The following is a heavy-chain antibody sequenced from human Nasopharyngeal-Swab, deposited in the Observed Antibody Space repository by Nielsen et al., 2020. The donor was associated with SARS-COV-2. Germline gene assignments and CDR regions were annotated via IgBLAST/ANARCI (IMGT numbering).Heavy chain of an antibody. D-gene: IGHD2-21*01. CDR2: IIPIFGTA. Sequence: SVKVSCKASGGTFSSYAISWVRQAPGQGLEWMGGIIPIFGTANYAQKFQGRVTITADESTSTAYMELSSLRSEDTVVYYCARVLDSLAHWFDPWGQGTLVTVSS. V-gene: IGHV1-69*13. J-gene: IGHJ5*02. CDR1: GGTFSSYA. CDR3: ARVLDSLAHWFDP.